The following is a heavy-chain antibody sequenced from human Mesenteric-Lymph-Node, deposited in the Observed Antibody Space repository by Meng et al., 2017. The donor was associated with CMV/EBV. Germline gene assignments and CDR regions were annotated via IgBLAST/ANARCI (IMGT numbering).Heavy chain of an antibody. CDR2: ISGYNGNT. CDR1: GYTINSYG. CDR3: ARERYYDFWSGYYPLDYYYGMDV. V-gene: IGHV1-18*01. Sequence: ASAQVSCKASGYTINSYGIFCLRQAPGQGLEWLGWISGYNGNTIYAQNFQDRVTMTTDTSTTTAYMELSSLRSDDTAVYYCARERYYDFWSGYYPLDYYYGMDVWGQGTTVTVSS. J-gene: IGHJ6*02. D-gene: IGHD3-3*01.